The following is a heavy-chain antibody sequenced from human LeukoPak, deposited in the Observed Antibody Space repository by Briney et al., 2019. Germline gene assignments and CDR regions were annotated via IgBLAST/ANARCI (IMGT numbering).Heavy chain of an antibody. CDR1: DYSISSGYY. D-gene: IGHD2-2*01. V-gene: IGHV4-38-2*01. J-gene: IGHJ4*02. CDR2: IYHSGST. CDR3: ARVIGYCSSTSCYHNSSGWYVVLPDSDY. Sequence: SETLSLTCAVSDYSISSGYYWGWIRQPPGKGLEWIGSIYHSGSTYYNPSLKSRVTISVDTSKNQFSLKLSSVTAADTAVYYCARVIGYCSSTSCYHNSSGWYVVLPDSDYCGQGTLVTVSS.